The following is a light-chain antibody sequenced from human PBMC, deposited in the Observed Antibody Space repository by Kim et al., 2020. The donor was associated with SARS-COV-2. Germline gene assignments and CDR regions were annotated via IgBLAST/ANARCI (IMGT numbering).Light chain of an antibody. J-gene: IGLJ3*02. CDR1: SGHSSYA. CDR3: QTWGTGIPV. V-gene: IGLV4-69*01. Sequence: QPVLTQSPSASASLGASVKITCTLSSGHSSYAIAGHQQQPEKGPRYLMKLNGDGSHSTGDGIPDRFSGSSSGAERYLTISSLQSEDEADYYCQTWGTGIPVFGGGTKLTVL. CDR2: LNGDGSH.